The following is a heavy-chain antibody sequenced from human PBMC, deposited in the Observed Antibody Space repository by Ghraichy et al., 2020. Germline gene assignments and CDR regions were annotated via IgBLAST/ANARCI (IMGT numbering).Heavy chain of an antibody. CDR1: GFTLRSYW. J-gene: IGHJ6*02. CDR3: ARGLLGYGGDYYYYGMDV. D-gene: IGHD2-21*01. Sequence: GESLNISCAASGFTLRSYWMHWVRQAPGKGLVWVSRIDSDGTRTNYADSVKGRFTISRDSAKNTLYLQMNSLRAEDTAVYYCARGLLGYGGDYYYYGMDVWGPGTTVTVSS. V-gene: IGHV3-74*01. CDR2: IDSDGTRT.